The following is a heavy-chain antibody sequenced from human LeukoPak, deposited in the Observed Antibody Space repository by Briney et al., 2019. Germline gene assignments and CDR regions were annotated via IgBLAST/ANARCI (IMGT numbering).Heavy chain of an antibody. V-gene: IGHV3-7*01. J-gene: IGHJ4*02. CDR2: IKQDGSEK. CDR3: ARGGAARPDF. CDR1: GFTFSSYW. D-gene: IGHD6-6*01. Sequence: GGSLRLSCAASGFTFSSYWMSWVRQAPGKGLEWVANIKQDGSEKYYVDSVRGRFTISKDNAKNSLFLQMNSLRAEDTAVYYCARGGAARPDFWGQGTLVTVSS.